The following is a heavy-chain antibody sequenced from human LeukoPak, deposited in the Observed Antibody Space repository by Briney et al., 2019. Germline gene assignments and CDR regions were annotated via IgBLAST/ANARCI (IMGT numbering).Heavy chain of an antibody. CDR3: ARHMGLRYFDWLSPFDY. D-gene: IGHD3-9*01. V-gene: IGHV4-38-2*02. J-gene: IGHJ4*02. CDR2: INHSGST. CDR1: GYSISSGYY. Sequence: SETLSLTCTVSGYSISSGYYWSWIRQPPGKGLEWIGEINHSGSTNYNPSLKSRVTISVDTSKNQFSLKLSSVTAADTAVYYCARHMGLRYFDWLSPFDYWGQGTLVTVSS.